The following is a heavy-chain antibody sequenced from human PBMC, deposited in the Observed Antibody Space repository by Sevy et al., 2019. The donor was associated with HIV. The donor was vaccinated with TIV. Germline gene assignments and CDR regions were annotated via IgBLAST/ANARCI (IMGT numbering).Heavy chain of an antibody. CDR3: AVIGGYYDSSGYYNWFDP. J-gene: IGHJ5*02. Sequence: GGSLRLSCVASGFRVSKNYMSWVRKPPGKGLEWVYLIYSEVKTYYPDSGKGRFTISRDNSKNTLYLQMNTLRAEDTAVYYCAVIGGYYDSSGYYNWFDPWGQGTLVTVSS. CDR2: IYSEVKT. D-gene: IGHD3-22*01. CDR1: GFRVSKNY. V-gene: IGHV3-53*01.